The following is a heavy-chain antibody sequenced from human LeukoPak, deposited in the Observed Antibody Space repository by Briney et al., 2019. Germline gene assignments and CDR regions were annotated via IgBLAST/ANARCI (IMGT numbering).Heavy chain of an antibody. V-gene: IGHV3-30-3*01. CDR1: GFTFTYYA. J-gene: IGHJ4*02. D-gene: IGHD1-26*01. CDR3: ARDHGGGSYYGFDY. CDR2: VSNDGSNQ. Sequence: GGSLRLYCAASGFTFTYYAMHWVRQAPGKGLEWVSVVSNDGSNQDYTDSVKGRFIISRDDSKSTVYLQMNSLRVDDTAMYYCARDHGGGSYYGFDYWGQGTLVTVSS.